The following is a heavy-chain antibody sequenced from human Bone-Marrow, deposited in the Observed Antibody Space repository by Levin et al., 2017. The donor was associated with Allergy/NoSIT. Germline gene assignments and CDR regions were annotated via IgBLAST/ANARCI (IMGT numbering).Heavy chain of an antibody. J-gene: IGHJ4*02. D-gene: IGHD2-15*01. V-gene: IGHV3-23*01. CDR2: ISESGDIT. CDR1: GFRFSDYA. Sequence: GESLKISCAASGFRFSDYAMNWVRQAPGKGLEWVSSISESGDITDYADSVKGRFAISRDNSRNTLFLQMNSLRHDDTAVYYCAKQYVVGGWDQGTLFTVSS. CDR3: AKQYVVGG.